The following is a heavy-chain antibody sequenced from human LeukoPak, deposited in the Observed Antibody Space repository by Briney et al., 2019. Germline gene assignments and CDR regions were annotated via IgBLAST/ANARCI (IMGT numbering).Heavy chain of an antibody. V-gene: IGHV1-18*01. CDR1: GYTFTNYG. CDR3: ARDRWSGATGDYHYYHGMDV. CDR2: ISAYNANT. Sequence: ASVKVSCKASGYTFTNYGIGWVRQAPGQGLEWMGWISAYNANTNYAQRLQGRVTMTTDTSTSTAYMELRSLRSDDTAVYYCARDRWSGATGDYHYYHGMDVWGQGTTVTVSS. J-gene: IGHJ6*02. D-gene: IGHD1-26*01.